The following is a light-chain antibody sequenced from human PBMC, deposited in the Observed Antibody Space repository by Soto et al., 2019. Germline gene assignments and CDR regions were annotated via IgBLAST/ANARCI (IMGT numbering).Light chain of an antibody. CDR2: KAS. Sequence: DFQMTQSPSTLSSFVGDRVTITCRASQPINNWLAWFQQKPGKAPKLLIYKASNLQSGVPSRFSGSGSGTEFTLTISSLQPDDIATYYCQQYYGPWTFGQGTKVEIK. V-gene: IGKV1-5*03. CDR3: QQYYGPWT. J-gene: IGKJ1*01. CDR1: QPINNW.